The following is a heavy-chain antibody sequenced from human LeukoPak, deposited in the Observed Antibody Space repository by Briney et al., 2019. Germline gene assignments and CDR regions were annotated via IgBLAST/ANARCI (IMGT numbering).Heavy chain of an antibody. Sequence: PSETLSLTCTVSGASISTSRDYWGWIRQPPGKGLEWIGSIYYIGDTYYNPSLKSRVTMSLDMSKNQFSLKLSSVTAADTAVYYCARTNSGSGPKSNWYFDLWGRGTLVTVSS. V-gene: IGHV4-39*07. J-gene: IGHJ2*01. D-gene: IGHD3-10*01. CDR1: GASISTSRDY. CDR2: IYYIGDT. CDR3: ARTNSGSGPKSNWYFDL.